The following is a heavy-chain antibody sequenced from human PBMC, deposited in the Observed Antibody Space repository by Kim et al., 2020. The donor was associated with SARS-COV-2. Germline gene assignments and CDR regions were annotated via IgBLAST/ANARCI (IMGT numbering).Heavy chain of an antibody. J-gene: IGHJ5*02. D-gene: IGHD2-2*01. V-gene: IGHV4-31*03. CDR1: GGSISSGGYY. CDR2: IYYSGST. CDR3: ARFRYCSSTSCYENWFDP. Sequence: SETLSLTCTVSGGSISSGGYYWSWIRQHPGKGLEWIGYIYYSGSTYYNPSLKSRVTISVDTSKKQFSLKLSSVTAADTAVYYCARFRYCSSTSCYENWFDPWGQGTLVTVSS.